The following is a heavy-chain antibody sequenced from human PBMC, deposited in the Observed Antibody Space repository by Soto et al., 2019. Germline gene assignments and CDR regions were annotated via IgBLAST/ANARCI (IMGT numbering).Heavy chain of an antibody. Sequence: PSETLSLTCTVSGDSIRSYYWSWIRQPPGKGLEWIGYIYYSGYTSYNPSLKSRVTISVDTSKNQFSLKLNSVTAADTAVYYCARCFCGNYPSRPEEPYSFASWGPGTLVTVSS. D-gene: IGHD1-26*01. CDR2: IYYSGYT. CDR1: GDSIRSYY. V-gene: IGHV4-59*01. CDR3: ARCFCGNYPSRPEEPYSFAS. J-gene: IGHJ4*02.